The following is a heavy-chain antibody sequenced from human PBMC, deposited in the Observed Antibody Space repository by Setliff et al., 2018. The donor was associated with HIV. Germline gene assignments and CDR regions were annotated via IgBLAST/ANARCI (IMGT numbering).Heavy chain of an antibody. CDR2: ISGAGATT. D-gene: IGHD4-17*01. CDR1: GFTLRSYA. J-gene: IGHJ4*02. V-gene: IGHV3-23*01. CDR3: AKDGYSDYLNSYFDY. Sequence: GGSLRLSCEASGFTLRSYAMYWVRQAPGKGLEWVAGISGAGATTYYADSVKGRFTISRDNSKDTLYLQMNSLRAEDTAVYYCAKDGYSDYLNSYFDYWGQGALVTVSS.